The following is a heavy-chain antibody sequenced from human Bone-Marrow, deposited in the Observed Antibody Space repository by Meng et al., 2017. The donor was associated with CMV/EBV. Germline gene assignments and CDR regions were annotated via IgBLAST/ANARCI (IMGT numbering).Heavy chain of an antibody. CDR1: GDSITSSSYN. J-gene: IGHJ5*02. CDR2: IYYTGNT. CDR3: ATISYTPQGGFDP. V-gene: IGHV4-39*07. D-gene: IGHD2-2*02. Sequence: SETLSLTCTVSGDSITSSSYNWGWIRQPPGKGLEWIGTIYYTGNTYYNPSLTSRVTISVDTSKNQFSLKLSSVTAADTAVYYCATISYTPQGGFDPWGQGTLVTVSS.